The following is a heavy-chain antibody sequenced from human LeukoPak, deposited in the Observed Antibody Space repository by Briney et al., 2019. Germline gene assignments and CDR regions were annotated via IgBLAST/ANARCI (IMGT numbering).Heavy chain of an antibody. V-gene: IGHV3-23*01. CDR2: LSGSGYNT. CDR1: GFTFSSHA. J-gene: IGHJ4*02. CDR3: AKDPYGIRYFDY. D-gene: IGHD3-9*01. Sequence: GGSLRLSGAASGFTFSSHALSWVRQAPGKGLEWVSSLSGSGYNTYYADSVKGRFTISRDNSKNTVYLQMNSLRAEDTAVYYCAKDPYGIRYFDYWGQGTLVTVSS.